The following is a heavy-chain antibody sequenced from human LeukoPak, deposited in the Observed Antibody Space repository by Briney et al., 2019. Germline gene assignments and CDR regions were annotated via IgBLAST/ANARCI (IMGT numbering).Heavy chain of an antibody. Sequence: ASVKVSCKAFGYKLTDNWLHWVRKAPGQGVEWRGWINTKTGATNIAQKFQGRVTMTRDTSVNTAYIEVSRLTSDDTAVYLCARGVVACPNWGQGTLVTVS. CDR3: ARGVVACPN. J-gene: IGHJ4*02. V-gene: IGHV1-2*02. D-gene: IGHD2-15*01. CDR2: INTKTGAT. CDR1: GYKLTDNW.